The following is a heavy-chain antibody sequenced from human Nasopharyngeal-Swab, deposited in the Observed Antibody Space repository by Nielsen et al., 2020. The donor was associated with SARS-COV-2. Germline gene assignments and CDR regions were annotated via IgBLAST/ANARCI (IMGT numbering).Heavy chain of an antibody. CDR1: GASFSSGGYF. CDR2: IHNSGST. V-gene: IGHV4-61*08. J-gene: IGHJ4*02. CDR3: ARGQLWNDY. Sequence: SETLSLTCTISGASFSSGGYFWSWIRQPPGKGLEWIGYIHNSGSTKYNPSLKSRVTISVDTSKNKLTLKLSSVTAADTAVYYCARGQLWNDYWGQGTLVTVSS. D-gene: IGHD5-18*01.